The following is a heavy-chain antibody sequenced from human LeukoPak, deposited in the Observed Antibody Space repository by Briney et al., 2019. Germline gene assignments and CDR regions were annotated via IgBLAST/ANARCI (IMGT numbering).Heavy chain of an antibody. V-gene: IGHV3-74*01. Sequence: GGSLRLSCAASGFTFSNYYMHWVRQAPGNGLLWVSRINSDGGSTAYADSVKGRFTISRDNAKNTLYLQMNSLRAEDTGVYYCASPSGSYASRIDYWGQGTLVTVSS. CDR3: ASPSGSYASRIDY. CDR1: GFTFSNYY. CDR2: INSDGGST. D-gene: IGHD3-16*01. J-gene: IGHJ4*02.